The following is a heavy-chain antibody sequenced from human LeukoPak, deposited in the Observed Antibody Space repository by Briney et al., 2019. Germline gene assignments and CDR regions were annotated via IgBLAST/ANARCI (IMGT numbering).Heavy chain of an antibody. CDR1: GFSFSTYA. V-gene: IGHV3-23*01. CDR3: AKCAAYCIGGSSYSYYFDG. CDR2: ISGSGGIT. J-gene: IGHJ4*02. D-gene: IGHD2-15*01. Sequence: GGSLRLSCAASGFSFSTYAMRWVRQAPGKGLEWISAISGSGGITNYADSVKGRFTISRDNSGNTLYLRMNSLRAEDTAVYYFAKCAAYCIGGSSYSYYFDGWGQGTLVTVS.